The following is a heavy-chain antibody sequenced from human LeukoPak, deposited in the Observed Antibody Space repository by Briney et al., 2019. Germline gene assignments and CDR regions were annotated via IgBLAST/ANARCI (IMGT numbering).Heavy chain of an antibody. V-gene: IGHV3-21*01. Sequence: PGGSLRLSCAASGFTLSSYSMNWVRQAPGKGLEWVSSISSSSSYIYYADSVKGRFTIPRDNAKNSLYLQMNSLRAEDTAVYYCARVGVRRYYYDSSGSDYWGQGTLVTVSS. CDR1: GFTLSSYS. J-gene: IGHJ4*02. CDR2: ISSSSSYI. CDR3: ARVGVRRYYYDSSGSDY. D-gene: IGHD3-22*01.